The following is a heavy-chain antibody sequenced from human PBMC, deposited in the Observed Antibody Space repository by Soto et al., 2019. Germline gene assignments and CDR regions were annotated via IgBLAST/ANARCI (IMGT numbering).Heavy chain of an antibody. CDR2: IHHSGSS. CDR3: AKSFEFKRYFDL. CDR1: GGSISSNDW. D-gene: IGHD3-16*02. V-gene: IGHV4-4*01. J-gene: IGHJ4*02. Sequence: LSLTCAVSGGSISSNDWWTWFRQPPGKGLEWIGEIHHSGSSTDNPSLHSRVTMSVDKSKNHFSLNLNSVTAADTAVYFCAKSFEFKRYFDLWGPGTLVTVSS.